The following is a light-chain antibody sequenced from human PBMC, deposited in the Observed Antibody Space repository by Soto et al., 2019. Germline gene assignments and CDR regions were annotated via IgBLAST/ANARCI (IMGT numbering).Light chain of an antibody. Sequence: DILMTQSPASLAVSLGERATINCKSRQSVLYSSNNKNYLAWYQQKPGQPPKLLIYWASTRESGVPDRFSGSGSGTDFTLTISSLQAEDVAVYYCQQYYSTPLTFGGGTKVDI. V-gene: IGKV4-1*01. J-gene: IGKJ4*01. CDR1: QSVLYSSNNKNY. CDR3: QQYYSTPLT. CDR2: WAS.